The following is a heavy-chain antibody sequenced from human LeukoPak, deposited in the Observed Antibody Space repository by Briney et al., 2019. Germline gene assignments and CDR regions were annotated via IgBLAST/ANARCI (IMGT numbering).Heavy chain of an antibody. CDR2: IYSGGST. Sequence: PGGSLRLSCAASGFTVSSNYMSWVRQAPGKGLEWVSVIYSGGSTYYADSVKGRFTISRDNSKNTLYLQMNSLRTEDTAVYYCARGSDDFWSGYNYGMDVWGQGTTVTVSS. V-gene: IGHV3-53*01. CDR3: ARGSDDFWSGYNYGMDV. D-gene: IGHD3-3*01. CDR1: GFTVSSNY. J-gene: IGHJ6*02.